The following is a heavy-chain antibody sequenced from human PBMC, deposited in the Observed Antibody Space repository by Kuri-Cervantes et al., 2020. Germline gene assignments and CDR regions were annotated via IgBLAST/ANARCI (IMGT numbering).Heavy chain of an antibody. V-gene: IGHV3-48*04. CDR3: AKVTGAGGGKLDY. Sequence: GESLKISCAASGFTFSSYSMNWVRQAPGKGLEWVSYISSSSTIYYADSVRGRFTISRDNSRNTVFLQMDSLRVDDTAVYFCAKVTGAGGGKLDYWGQGTLVTVSS. CDR2: ISSSSTI. D-gene: IGHD1-14*01. CDR1: GFTFSSYS. J-gene: IGHJ4*02.